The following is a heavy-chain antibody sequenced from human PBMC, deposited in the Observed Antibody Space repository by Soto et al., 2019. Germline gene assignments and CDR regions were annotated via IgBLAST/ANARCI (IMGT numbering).Heavy chain of an antibody. V-gene: IGHV4-39*01. CDR3: FCFQAEDGIRGVRSVSAFLLNRSSDL. CDR2: MSYSRST. Sequence: QPPGKGPAGIGSMSYSRSTYYNPSLKSRVTISVDTSKNQFSVKLTSVTAADTAVYYCFCFQAEDGIRGVRSVSAFLLNRSSDL. D-gene: IGHD3-10*02. J-gene: IGHJ2*01.